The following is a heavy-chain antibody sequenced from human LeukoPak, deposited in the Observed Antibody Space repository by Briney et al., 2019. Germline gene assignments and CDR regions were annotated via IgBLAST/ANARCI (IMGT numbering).Heavy chain of an antibody. CDR2: INWNGDST. Sequence: GGSLRLSCAASGFTFDDYGIRWVRQAPGKGLEWGSGINWNGDSTGYADSVKGRFTISRDNGKNSMFLQMHSLRAEDTALYYCARRGVNSGFSLFDYWGQGTLVIVSS. J-gene: IGHJ4*02. V-gene: IGHV3-20*04. D-gene: IGHD3-22*01. CDR1: GFTFDDYG. CDR3: ARRGVNSGFSLFDY.